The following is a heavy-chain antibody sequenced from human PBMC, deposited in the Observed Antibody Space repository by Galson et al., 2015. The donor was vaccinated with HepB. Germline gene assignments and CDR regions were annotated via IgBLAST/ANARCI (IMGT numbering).Heavy chain of an antibody. V-gene: IGHV1-58*01. Sequence: SVEVSCKASGFTFSSSAVQWVRQARGQRLEWIGWIVVGSGNTNYAQKFQDRVTITRDMSRSTAYMEVSSLRPEDTAVYYCAAEGMVGVAGPWGRGTLVTVSS. J-gene: IGHJ5*02. CDR3: AAEGMVGVAGP. D-gene: IGHD1-26*01. CDR2: IVVGSGNT. CDR1: GFTFSSSA.